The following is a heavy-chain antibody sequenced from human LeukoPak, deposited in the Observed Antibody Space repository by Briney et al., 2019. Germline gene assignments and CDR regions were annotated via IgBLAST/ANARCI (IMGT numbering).Heavy chain of an antibody. CDR2: IYYSGST. CDR3: ARTHLHEGYSYGSLDY. V-gene: IGHV4-59*08. J-gene: IGHJ4*02. Sequence: SETLSLTCTVSGGSISSYYWSWIRQPPGKGLEWIGYIYYSGSTNYNPSLKSRVTISVDTSKNQFSLKLSSVTAADTAVYYCARTHLHEGYSYGSLDYWGQGTLVTASS. CDR1: GGSISSYY. D-gene: IGHD5-18*01.